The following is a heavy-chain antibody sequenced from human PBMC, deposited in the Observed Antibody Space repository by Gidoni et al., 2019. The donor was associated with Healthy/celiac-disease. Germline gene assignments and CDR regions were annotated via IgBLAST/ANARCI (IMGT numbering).Heavy chain of an antibody. V-gene: IGHV4-34*01. CDR3: ARTFSYYYDSSGYYSFDY. D-gene: IGHD3-22*01. Sequence: QVQLQQWGAGLLKPSEPLSLTCAVYGGSFRGDYGSWIRQPPGKGLEWMGEINHSGSTNYNPALKSRVTISVDTSKNQFSLKLSSVTAADTAVYYCARTFSYYYDSSGYYSFDYWGQGTLVTVSS. CDR1: GGSFRGDY. J-gene: IGHJ4*02. CDR2: INHSGST.